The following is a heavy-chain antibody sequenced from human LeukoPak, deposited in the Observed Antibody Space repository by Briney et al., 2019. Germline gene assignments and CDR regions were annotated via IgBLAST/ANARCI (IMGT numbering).Heavy chain of an antibody. D-gene: IGHD3-10*01. CDR2: ISSSGSTI. V-gene: IGHV3-48*03. CDR1: GFTFSSYE. Sequence: PGGSLRLSCAASGFTFSSYEMNWVREAPGKGLEWVSYISSSGSTIYYADPVKGRFTISRDNAKNSLYLQMTSLRAEDTVFYYCTRDPRYGSQLWFWGYFDFWGRGTRVIVSS. CDR3: TRDPRYGSQLWFWGYFDF. J-gene: IGHJ4*02.